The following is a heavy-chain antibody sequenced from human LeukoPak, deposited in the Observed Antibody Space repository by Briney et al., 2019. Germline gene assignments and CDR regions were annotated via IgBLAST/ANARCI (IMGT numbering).Heavy chain of an antibody. D-gene: IGHD3-10*01. CDR3: ARDYYGSEFDY. V-gene: IGHV1-8*03. Sequence: ASVKVSCKASGYTFTSYDINWVRQAPGQGLEWMGWMNPNSGNTGYAQKFQGRVTITRNTSISTAYMELSSLRSEDTAVYYCARDYYGSEFDYWGQGTLVTVSS. J-gene: IGHJ4*02. CDR2: MNPNSGNT. CDR1: GYTFTSYD.